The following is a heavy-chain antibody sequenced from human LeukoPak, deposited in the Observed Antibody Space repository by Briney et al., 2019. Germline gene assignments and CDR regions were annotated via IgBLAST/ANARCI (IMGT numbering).Heavy chain of an antibody. CDR2: ISYDGSNK. Sequence: PGGSLRLSCAASGFTFSSYAMHWVRQAPGKGLEWVAVISYDGSNKYYADSVKGRFTISRDNSKNTLYLQMNSLRAEDTAVYYCATGSGSYYGFDYWGQGTLVTVSS. V-gene: IGHV3-30*04. CDR3: ATGSGSYYGFDY. J-gene: IGHJ4*02. D-gene: IGHD1-26*01. CDR1: GFTFSSYA.